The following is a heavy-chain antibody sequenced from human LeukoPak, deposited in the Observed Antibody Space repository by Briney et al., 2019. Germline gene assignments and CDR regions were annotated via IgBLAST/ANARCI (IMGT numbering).Heavy chain of an antibody. Sequence: PGGSLRLSCAASGFTFSDYYMSWIRQAPGKGLEWVSYISSSSSYTNYADSVKGRFTISRDNAKNSLYLQMNSLRAEDTAVYYCARGPTAMTRWFDPWGQGTLVTVSS. V-gene: IGHV3-11*06. CDR3: ARGPTAMTRWFDP. D-gene: IGHD5-18*01. CDR2: ISSSSSYT. CDR1: GFTFSDYY. J-gene: IGHJ5*02.